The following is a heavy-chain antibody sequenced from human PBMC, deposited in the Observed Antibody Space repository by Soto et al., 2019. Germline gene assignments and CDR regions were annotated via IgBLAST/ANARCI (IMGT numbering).Heavy chain of an antibody. CDR3: AREGVVVVVAATPYYYYYYGMDV. CDR1: GYTFTSYV. J-gene: IGHJ6*02. V-gene: IGHV1-18*01. Sequence: ASVKVSCKASGYTFTSYVISWVRQAPGQGLEWMGWISAYNGNTNYAQKLQGRVTMTTDTSTSTAYMELRSLRSDDTAVYYCAREGVVVVVAATPYYYYYYGMDVWGQGTTVTVSS. D-gene: IGHD2-15*01. CDR2: ISAYNGNT.